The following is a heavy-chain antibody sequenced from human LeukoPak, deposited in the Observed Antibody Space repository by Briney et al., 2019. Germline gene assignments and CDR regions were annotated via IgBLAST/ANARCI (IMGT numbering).Heavy chain of an antibody. CDR2: IYPGDSET. CDR1: GYSFNTYW. CDR3: AKLTRGGYEKFDF. Sequence: GESLRISCKGSGYSFNTYWIAWVRPMPGKGLECMGIIYPGDSETAYSPSFQGQVTISADKSISTAYLQWSSLKASDTAMYYCAKLTRGGYEKFDFWGQGTLITVSS. V-gene: IGHV5-51*01. D-gene: IGHD5-12*01. J-gene: IGHJ4*02.